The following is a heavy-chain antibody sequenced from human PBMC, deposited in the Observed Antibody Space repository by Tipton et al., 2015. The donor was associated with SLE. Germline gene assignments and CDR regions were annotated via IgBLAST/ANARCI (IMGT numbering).Heavy chain of an antibody. CDR1: GRSFSGYY. V-gene: IGHV4-34*01. D-gene: IGHD1-1*01. CDR2: INHSGST. J-gene: IGHJ4*02. Sequence: TLSLTCAVYGRSFSGYYWSWIRQPPGKGLEWIGEINHSGSTNYNPSLKSRVTISVDTSKNQFSLKLSSVTAADTAVYYCARGLEGGYYFDYWGQGTLVTVSS. CDR3: ARGLEGGYYFDY.